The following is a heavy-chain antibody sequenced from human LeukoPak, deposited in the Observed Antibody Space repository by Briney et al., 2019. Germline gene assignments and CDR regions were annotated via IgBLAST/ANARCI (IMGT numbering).Heavy chain of an antibody. V-gene: IGHV3-23*01. CDR2: ISGSGDRT. Sequence: GGSLRLSCAASGFTFSSYAMSWVRQAPGKGPEWVSAISGSGDRTDYADSVRGRFTISRDNSKSTLYLQMNSLRVEDTAIYYCAIREPIGYWGQGSLVTVSP. CDR1: GFTFSSYA. CDR3: AIREPIGY. J-gene: IGHJ4*02. D-gene: IGHD6-13*01.